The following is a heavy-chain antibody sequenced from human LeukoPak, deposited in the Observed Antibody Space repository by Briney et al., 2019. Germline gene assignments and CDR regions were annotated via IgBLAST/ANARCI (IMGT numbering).Heavy chain of an antibody. D-gene: IGHD6-13*01. CDR1: GFTFSSYW. CDR2: IDSYGGSI. J-gene: IGHJ4*02. Sequence: GGSLRLSCAASGFTFSSYWMHWVRQAPGKGLVWVSRIDSYGGSIRYADSVKGRFTISRDNAKNTPFLQMNSLRAEDTAVYYCARGYSSSVDYWGQGTLVTVSS. CDR3: ARGYSSSVDY. V-gene: IGHV3-74*01.